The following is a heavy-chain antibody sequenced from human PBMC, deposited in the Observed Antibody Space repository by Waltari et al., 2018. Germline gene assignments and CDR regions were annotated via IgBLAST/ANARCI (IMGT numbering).Heavy chain of an antibody. D-gene: IGHD5-18*01. V-gene: IGHV3-23*04. Sequence: EVQLVESGGGLVQPGGSLRLSCAASGFTFSSYAMSWVRQAPGKGLEWVSAISGSGGSTYYADSVKGRFTISRDNSKNTLYLQMNSLRAEDTAVYYCAKDLYLGRYSYGYETWYYYYGMDVWGQGTTVTVSS. J-gene: IGHJ6*02. CDR1: GFTFSSYA. CDR2: ISGSGGST. CDR3: AKDLYLGRYSYGYETWYYYYGMDV.